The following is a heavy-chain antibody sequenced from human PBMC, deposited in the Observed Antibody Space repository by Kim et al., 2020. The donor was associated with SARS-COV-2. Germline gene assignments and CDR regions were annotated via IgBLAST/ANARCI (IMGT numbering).Heavy chain of an antibody. CDR3: ARLTIATAGTKGWFDP. CDR1: GGSISSSSYY. V-gene: IGHV4-39*01. J-gene: IGHJ5*02. CDR2: IYYSGST. D-gene: IGHD6-13*01. Sequence: SETLSLTCTVSGGSISSSSYYWGWIRQPPGKGLEWIGSIYYSGSTYYNPSLKSRVTISVDTSKNQFSLKLSSVTAADTAVYYCARLTIATAGTKGWFDPWGQGTLVTVSS.